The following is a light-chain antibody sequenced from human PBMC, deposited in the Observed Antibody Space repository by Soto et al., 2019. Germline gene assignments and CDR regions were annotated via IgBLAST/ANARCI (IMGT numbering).Light chain of an antibody. CDR2: GNS. Sequence: QYVLTQPPSVCGAPGQRVTISCTGSSYNIGAGYDVHWYKQLPGTAPKLLIYGNSNRPSGVPDRFSGSASGTSASLAITGLQAEDEADYFCCSYTGSDTYVFGSGTKLTVL. V-gene: IGLV1-40*01. CDR1: SYNIGAGYD. CDR3: CSYTGSDTYV. J-gene: IGLJ1*01.